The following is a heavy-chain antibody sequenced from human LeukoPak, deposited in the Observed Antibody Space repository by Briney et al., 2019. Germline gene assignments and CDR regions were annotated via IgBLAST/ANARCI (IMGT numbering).Heavy chain of an antibody. CDR3: ARHQGNYGDYYYYYMDV. J-gene: IGHJ6*03. CDR2: IYYSGST. CDR1: GGSITNSYY. V-gene: IGHV4-39*01. Sequence: SETLSLTCTVSGGSITNSYYWGWIRQPPGKGLEWIGSIYYSGSTYYNPSLKSRVTISVDTSRNQFSLKLSSVTAADTAVYYCARHQGNYGDYYYYYMDVWGKGTTVTVSS. D-gene: IGHD4-17*01.